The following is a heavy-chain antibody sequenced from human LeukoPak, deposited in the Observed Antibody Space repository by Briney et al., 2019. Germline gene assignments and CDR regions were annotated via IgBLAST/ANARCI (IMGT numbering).Heavy chain of an antibody. V-gene: IGHV3-7*01. Sequence: PGGSLRLSCAASGFTFSNAWMSWVRQAPGKGLEWVANIKQDGSEKYYVDSVKGRFTISRDNAKNSLYLQMNSLRAEDTAVYYCARGRLAAGTPYGYWGQGTLVTVSS. D-gene: IGHD6-13*01. J-gene: IGHJ4*02. CDR1: GFTFSNAW. CDR2: IKQDGSEK. CDR3: ARGRLAAGTPYGY.